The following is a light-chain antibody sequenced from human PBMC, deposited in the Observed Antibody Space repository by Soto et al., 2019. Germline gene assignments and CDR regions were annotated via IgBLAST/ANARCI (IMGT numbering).Light chain of an antibody. J-gene: IGLJ1*01. V-gene: IGLV2-14*03. CDR1: SSDVGGYNF. Sequence: QSALTQPASVSGSPGQSITISCTGTSSDVGGYNFVSWYQQHPGKVPKLMIFDVNSRPSGVSDRFSGSKSGNTASLTISGLQAEDEGDYYCSSYTCSGTHVLGSGTQVKVL. CDR3: SSYTCSGTHV. CDR2: DVN.